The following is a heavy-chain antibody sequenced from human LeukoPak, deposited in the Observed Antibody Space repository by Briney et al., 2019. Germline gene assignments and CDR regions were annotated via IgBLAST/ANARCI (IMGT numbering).Heavy chain of an antibody. D-gene: IGHD1-26*01. CDR3: ASGSYHQYYFGY. CDR2: IIPIFGTA. CDR1: GGTFSSYA. J-gene: IGHJ4*02. V-gene: IGHV1-69*05. Sequence: SVKVSCKASGGTFSSYAISWVRQAPGQGLEWMGGIIPIFGTANYAQKFQGRVMITTDESTGTAYMELSSLRSEDTAVYYCASGSYHQYYFGYWGQGTLVTVSS.